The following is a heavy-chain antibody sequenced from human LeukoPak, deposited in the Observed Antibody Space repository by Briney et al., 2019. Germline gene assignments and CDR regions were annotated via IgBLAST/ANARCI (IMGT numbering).Heavy chain of an antibody. V-gene: IGHV3-9*03. CDR3: AKAARREGYFDY. Sequence: SLRLSCAASGFTFDDYAMHWVRQAPGKGLEWVSGISWNSGSIGYADSVKGRFTISRDNAKNSLYLQMNSLRAEDMASYYCAKAARREGYFDYWGQGTLATVSS. J-gene: IGHJ4*02. CDR2: ISWNSGSI. D-gene: IGHD6-6*01. CDR1: GFTFDDYA.